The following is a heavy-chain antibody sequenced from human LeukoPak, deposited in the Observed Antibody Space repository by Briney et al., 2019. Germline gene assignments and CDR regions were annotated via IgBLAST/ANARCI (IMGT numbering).Heavy chain of an antibody. CDR1: GFTFSSYA. Sequence: GRSLRLSCAASGFTFSSYAMHWVRQAPGKGLEWVAVISYDGSNKYYADSVKGRFTISRDNSKNTLYLQMNSLRAEDTAVYYCARVSEEWLPTMYYFDYWGQGTLVTVSS. D-gene: IGHD3-3*01. J-gene: IGHJ4*02. CDR3: ARVSEEWLPTMYYFDY. V-gene: IGHV3-30-3*01. CDR2: ISYDGSNK.